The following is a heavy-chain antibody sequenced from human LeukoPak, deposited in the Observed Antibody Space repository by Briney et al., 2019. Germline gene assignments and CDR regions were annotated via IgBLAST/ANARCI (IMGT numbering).Heavy chain of an antibody. CDR3: ARDSADCTRTSCYAFDI. Sequence: GGSLRLSCAASGFTFSRFWMSWVRRAPGKGLEWVSYISGTSSSIHYADSVKGRFTISRDNAKNSLYLQMNSLRDEDTAVYYCARDSADCTRTSCYAFDIWGQGTTVTVSS. CDR2: ISGTSSSI. CDR1: GFTFSRFW. V-gene: IGHV3-48*02. J-gene: IGHJ3*02. D-gene: IGHD2-2*01.